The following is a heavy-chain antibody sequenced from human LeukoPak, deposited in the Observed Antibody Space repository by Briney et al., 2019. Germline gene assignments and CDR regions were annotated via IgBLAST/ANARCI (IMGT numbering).Heavy chain of an antibody. CDR3: AREGDDSVWGSHRDPFDI. CDR1: GFTFTTYW. V-gene: IGHV3-7*01. Sequence: GGSLRLSCAASGFTFTTYWMTWVRQAPGKGLEWVANINQDGTEKYYVDSVKGRFTISRDNAKNSLCLQMNSLRVDDTAVYYCAREGDDSVWGSHRDPFDIWGHGTMVTVSS. CDR2: INQDGTEK. J-gene: IGHJ3*02. D-gene: IGHD3-16*02.